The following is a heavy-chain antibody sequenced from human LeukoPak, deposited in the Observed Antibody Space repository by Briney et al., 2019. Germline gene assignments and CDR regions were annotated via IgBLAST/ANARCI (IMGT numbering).Heavy chain of an antibody. CDR1: GFTFDDYA. CDR3: AKDVGESRFYFDY. V-gene: IGHV3-9*01. Sequence: PGRSLRLSCAAPGFTFDDYAMHWVRQAPGKGLEWVSGISWNSGSIGYADSVKGRFTISRDNAKNSLYLQMNSLRAEDTALYYCAKDVGESRFYFDYWGQGTLVTVSS. J-gene: IGHJ4*02. CDR2: ISWNSGSI. D-gene: IGHD3-10*01.